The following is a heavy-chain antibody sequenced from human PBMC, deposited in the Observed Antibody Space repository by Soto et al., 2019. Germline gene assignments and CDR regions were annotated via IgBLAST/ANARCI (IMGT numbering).Heavy chain of an antibody. J-gene: IGHJ6*02. CDR2: IYPGDSDT. Sequence: PGASLKISCEGSGYSFTSYWIGWVRQMPGKGLEWMGIIYPGDSDTRYSPSFQGQVTISADKSISTAYLQWSSLKASDTAMYYCAYSSRYYYYGMDVWGQGTTVTVSS. V-gene: IGHV5-51*01. D-gene: IGHD6-19*01. CDR3: AYSSRYYYYGMDV. CDR1: GYSFTSYW.